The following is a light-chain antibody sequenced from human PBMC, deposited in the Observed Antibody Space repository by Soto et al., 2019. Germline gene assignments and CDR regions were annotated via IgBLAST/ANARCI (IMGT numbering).Light chain of an antibody. Sequence: EILMTQSPATLSVSPGERATLSCRASQSVSSNLAWYQQKPGQAPRLLIYGTSSRATGIPDRLSGSGSGTDFTLTIRRLEPEDVAVYYCQQYGSSITFGQGTRLEIK. CDR3: QQYGSSIT. V-gene: IGKV3-20*01. CDR1: QSVSSN. J-gene: IGKJ5*01. CDR2: GTS.